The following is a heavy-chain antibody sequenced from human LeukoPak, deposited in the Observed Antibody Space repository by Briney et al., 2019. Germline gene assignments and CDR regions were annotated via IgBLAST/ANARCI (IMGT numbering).Heavy chain of an antibody. V-gene: IGHV4-34*01. CDR2: ISQNGDS. D-gene: IGHD5-24*01. J-gene: IGHJ5*02. Sequence: SETLSLTCGVYGGSLSFYYWSWIRQSPGKGLEWISEISQNGDSNYNPSLKSRVTISLDTSKNQLSLKLNSVTAADTAVYYCARESLTWLQSRTSWFDPWGQGTLVTVSS. CDR1: GGSLSFYY. CDR3: ARESLTWLQSRTSWFDP.